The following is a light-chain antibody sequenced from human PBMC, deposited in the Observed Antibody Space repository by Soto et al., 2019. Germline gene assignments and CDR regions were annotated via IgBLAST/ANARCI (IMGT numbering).Light chain of an antibody. CDR2: WAS. J-gene: IGKJ3*01. V-gene: IGKV4-1*01. CDR3: QQYYSAPVT. Sequence: DIVMTQSPDSLAVSLGERATINCKSSQSILYSSNNKNYLAWYQQKPGQPPKLLIYWASTRESGVPDRFSGSESGTDFTLTISRLQAEDVAVYYCQQYYSAPVTFGPGTKVDV. CDR1: QSILYSSNNKNY.